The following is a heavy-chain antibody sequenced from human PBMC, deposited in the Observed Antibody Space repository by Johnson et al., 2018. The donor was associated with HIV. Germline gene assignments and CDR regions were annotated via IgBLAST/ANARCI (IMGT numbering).Heavy chain of an antibody. V-gene: IGHV3-30*03. J-gene: IGHJ3*02. D-gene: IGHD6-25*01. CDR1: GFTFSSYW. CDR3: ARATDQRLDAFDI. Sequence: QVQLVESGGGLIQPGGSLRLSCAASGFTFSSYWMSWVRQAPGKGLEWVAVISYDGSNKYYADSVKGRFTISRDNSKNTLYLQMYSLRAEDTAVYYCARATDQRLDAFDIWGQGTMVTVSS. CDR2: ISYDGSNK.